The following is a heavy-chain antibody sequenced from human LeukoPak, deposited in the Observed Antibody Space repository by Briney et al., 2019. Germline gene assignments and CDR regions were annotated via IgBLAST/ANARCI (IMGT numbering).Heavy chain of an antibody. V-gene: IGHV3-73*01. J-gene: IGHJ4*02. CDR3: AKHHCSSTSCYRVFDF. CDR2: IRSKANSYAT. Sequence: GGSLRLSCAASGFTFSGSAMHWVRQASGKGLEWVGRIRSKANSYATAYAASVKGRFTISRDDSKNTAYLQMNSLKTGDTAVYYCAKHHCSSTSCYRVFDFWGQGTLVTVSS. CDR1: GFTFSGSA. D-gene: IGHD2-2*02.